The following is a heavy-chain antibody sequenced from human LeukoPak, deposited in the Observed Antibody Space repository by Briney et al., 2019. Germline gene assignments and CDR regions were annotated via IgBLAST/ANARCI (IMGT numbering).Heavy chain of an antibody. CDR3: TRDIVVVTALPLGY. V-gene: IGHV3-30*03. CDR1: GFTFSSYG. D-gene: IGHD2-21*02. Sequence: GGSLRLSCAASGFTFSSYGMHWVRQAPGEGLEWVAVISYDGSNKYYADSVKGRFTISRDDSKNTLYLQMNSLKTEDTAVYYCTRDIVVVTALPLGYWGQGTLVTVSS. J-gene: IGHJ4*02. CDR2: ISYDGSNK.